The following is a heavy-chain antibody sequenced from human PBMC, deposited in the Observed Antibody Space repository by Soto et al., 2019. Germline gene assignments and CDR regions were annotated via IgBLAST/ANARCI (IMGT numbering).Heavy chain of an antibody. CDR2: IYHSGST. V-gene: IGHV4-38-2*01. Sequence: ETLSLTCAVSGYSISSGYYWGWIRQPPGKGLEWIGSIYHSGSTYYNPSLKSRVTISVDTSKNQFSLKLSSVTAADTAVYYCARVVSSPWSWFDPWGQGTLVTVSS. CDR3: ARVVSSPWSWFDP. CDR1: GYSISSGYY. J-gene: IGHJ5*02. D-gene: IGHD6-6*01.